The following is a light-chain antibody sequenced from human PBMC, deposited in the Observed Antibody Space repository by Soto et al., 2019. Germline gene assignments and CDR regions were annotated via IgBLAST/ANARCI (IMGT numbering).Light chain of an antibody. CDR2: EVS. V-gene: IGLV2-14*01. J-gene: IGLJ1*01. CDR1: SSDVGGYNY. Sequence: QSALTQPASVSGSPGQSITISCTGTSSDVGGYNYVSWYQQHPGKAPKLMIYEVSNRPSGVSNRFSGSKSGSTASLTISGLQAEDEADYYCSSYTSSSTLLYVFGTGTKVTAL. CDR3: SSYTSSSTLLYV.